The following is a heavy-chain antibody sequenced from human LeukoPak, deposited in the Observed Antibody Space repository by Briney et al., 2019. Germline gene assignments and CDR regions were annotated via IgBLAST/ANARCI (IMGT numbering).Heavy chain of an antibody. CDR1: GGSISNYY. Sequence: SETLSLTCTVSGGSISNYYWSWIRQPPGKGLECIGYIYYSGSTNYNPSLKSRVTISVDTSKNQFSLKLSSVTAADTAVYYCARLGITMVRGVILPDAFDIWGQGTMVTVSS. CDR3: ARLGITMVRGVILPDAFDI. V-gene: IGHV4-59*08. D-gene: IGHD3-10*01. CDR2: IYYSGST. J-gene: IGHJ3*02.